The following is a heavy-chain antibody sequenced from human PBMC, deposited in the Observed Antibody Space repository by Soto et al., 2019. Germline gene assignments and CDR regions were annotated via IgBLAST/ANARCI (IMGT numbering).Heavy chain of an antibody. CDR3: ARVCGYSYALAFDI. CDR2: IYYSGST. D-gene: IGHD5-18*01. CDR1: GGSISSGGYY. J-gene: IGHJ3*02. V-gene: IGHV4-31*03. Sequence: QVQLQESGPGLVKPSQTLSLTCTVSGGSISSGGYYWSWIRQHPGKGLEWIGYIYYSGSTYSSPSLKSRVTISVDTSKNQFSLKLSSVTAADTAVYYCARVCGYSYALAFDIWGQGTMVTVSS.